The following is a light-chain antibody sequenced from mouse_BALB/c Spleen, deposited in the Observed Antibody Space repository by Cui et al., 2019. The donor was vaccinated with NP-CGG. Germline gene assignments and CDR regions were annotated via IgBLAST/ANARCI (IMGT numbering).Light chain of an antibody. CDR3: HQYHRSQWT. V-gene: IGKV4-74*01. CDR1: SSVSSSY. Sequence: QIVLTQSPAIMSASLGERVTMTCTASSSVSSSYLHWYQQKPGSSPKLWIYSTSNLASGVPARFSGSGSGTSYSLTISSMEAEDAATYYCHQYHRSQWTFGGGTKLEIK. J-gene: IGKJ1*01. CDR2: STS.